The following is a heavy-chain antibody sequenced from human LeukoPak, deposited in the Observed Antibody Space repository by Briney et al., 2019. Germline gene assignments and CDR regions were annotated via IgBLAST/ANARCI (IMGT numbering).Heavy chain of an antibody. CDR2: IKQDGSEK. J-gene: IGHJ3*02. D-gene: IGHD3-9*01. CDR3: ARDWGKLRYFDLFKPDAFDI. CDR1: GFTISSYW. V-gene: IGHV3-7*01. Sequence: PGGSLRLSCAASGFTISSYWMSWVRQAPGKGLEWVANIKQDGSEKYYVASVNGRFIISSDNAKNSLYLQMNSLRAEDTAVYYCARDWGKLRYFDLFKPDAFDIWGQGTMVTVSS.